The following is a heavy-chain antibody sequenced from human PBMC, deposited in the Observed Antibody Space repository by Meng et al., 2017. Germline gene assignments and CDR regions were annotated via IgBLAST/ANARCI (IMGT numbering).Heavy chain of an antibody. CDR1: GYTFTGYC. J-gene: IGHJ6*02. Sequence: ASVKVSCKASGYTFTGYCMHWVRQAPGQGLEWMGRINPNSGGTNYAQKFQGRVTMTRDTSISTAYMELSRLRSDDTAVYYCARDGFIMVRGVMFEYYYGMDVWGQGTTVTVSS. CDR3: ARDGFIMVRGVMFEYYYGMDV. CDR2: INPNSGGT. D-gene: IGHD3-10*01. V-gene: IGHV1-2*06.